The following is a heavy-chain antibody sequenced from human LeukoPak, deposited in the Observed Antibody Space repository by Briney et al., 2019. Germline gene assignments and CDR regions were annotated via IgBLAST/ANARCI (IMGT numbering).Heavy chain of an antibody. D-gene: IGHD5-24*01. CDR3: AKGGGDGSPFDY. V-gene: IGHV3-30*02. J-gene: IGHJ4*02. Sequence: GGSLRLSCAASGFIFSNYGMRWVRHSPDKGLEWVTFIRFDGSTQYYADSAKGRFTISRDNSKDTLYLQMSSLRLEDTGVYYCAKGGGDGSPFDYWGQGILVTVSS. CDR1: GFIFSNYG. CDR2: IRFDGSTQ.